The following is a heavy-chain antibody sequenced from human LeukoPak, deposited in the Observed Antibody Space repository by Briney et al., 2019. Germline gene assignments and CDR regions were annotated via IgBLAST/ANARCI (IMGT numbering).Heavy chain of an antibody. Sequence: GASVKVSCKASGYTFTSYGISWVRQAPGQGLEWMGWISAYNGNTNYAQKFQGRVTMTTDTSTRTAYMDLRSLRSDDTAVYYCARAEYSSSWCGYWGQGTLVTVSS. CDR2: ISAYNGNT. CDR1: GYTFTSYG. V-gene: IGHV1-18*01. D-gene: IGHD6-13*01. CDR3: ARAEYSSSWCGY. J-gene: IGHJ4*02.